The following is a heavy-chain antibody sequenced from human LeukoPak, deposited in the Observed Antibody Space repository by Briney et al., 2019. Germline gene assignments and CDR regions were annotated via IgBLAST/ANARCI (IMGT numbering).Heavy chain of an antibody. CDR1: GFTLSSYE. V-gene: IGHV3-48*03. CDR2: ILSSGSTI. D-gene: IGHD4-17*01. J-gene: IGHJ4*02. CDR3: ARAGPTVTIFFDY. Sequence: GSLRLSCAASGFTLSSYEMNWVRQAPGKGLEWVSYILSSGSTIYYADSVKGRFTISRDNAKNSLYLQMNSRRAEDTAVYYCARAGPTVTIFFDYWGQGTLVTVSS.